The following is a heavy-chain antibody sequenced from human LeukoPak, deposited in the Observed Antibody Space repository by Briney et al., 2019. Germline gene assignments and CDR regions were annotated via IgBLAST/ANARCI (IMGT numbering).Heavy chain of an antibody. Sequence: GESLKISCKGSEYSFTNYWIGWVRQMPGKGLEWMGRIDPSDSYTNYSPSFQGHVTISVDKSISTAYLQWTSLKSSDSAMYYCARRGYYYYGMDVWGQGTTVTVSS. CDR2: IDPSDSYT. V-gene: IGHV5-10-1*01. D-gene: IGHD3-10*01. J-gene: IGHJ6*02. CDR3: ARRGYYYYGMDV. CDR1: EYSFTNYW.